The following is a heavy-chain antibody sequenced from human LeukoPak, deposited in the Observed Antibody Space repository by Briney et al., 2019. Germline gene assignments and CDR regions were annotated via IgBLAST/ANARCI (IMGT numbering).Heavy chain of an antibody. D-gene: IGHD3-16*02. V-gene: IGHV1-2*02. CDR2: INPNSGGT. Sequence: GASVKVSCKASGYTFTSYYMHWVRQAPGQGLEWMGWINPNSGGTNYAQKFQGRVTMTRDTSISTAYMELSRLRSDDTAVYYCARGDDYDYVWGSYRHSFDYWGQGTLVTVSS. CDR3: ARGDDYDYVWGSYRHSFDY. CDR1: GYTFTSYY. J-gene: IGHJ4*02.